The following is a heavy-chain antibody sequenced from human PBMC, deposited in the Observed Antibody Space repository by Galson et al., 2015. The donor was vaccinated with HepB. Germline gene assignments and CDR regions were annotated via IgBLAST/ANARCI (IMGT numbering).Heavy chain of an antibody. CDR3: ARTVVIEYSLSYYYYYMDV. J-gene: IGHJ6*03. D-gene: IGHD2-21*01. CDR2: IIPIFGTA. Sequence: SVKVSCKASGGTFSSYAISWVRQAPGQGLEWMGGIIPIFGTANYAQKFQGRVTITADESTSTAYMELSSLRSEDTAVYYCARTVVIEYSLSYYYYYMDVRGKGTTVTVSS. CDR1: GGTFSSYA. V-gene: IGHV1-69*13.